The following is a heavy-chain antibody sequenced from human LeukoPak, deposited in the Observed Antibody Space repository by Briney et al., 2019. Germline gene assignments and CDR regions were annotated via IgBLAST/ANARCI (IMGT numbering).Heavy chain of an antibody. D-gene: IGHD5-24*01. CDR2: IFYNGST. V-gene: IGHV4-39*01. J-gene: IGHJ4*02. Sequence: SETLSLTCTVSGGSISSSNYYWGWIRQPPGRGLEWIGSIFYNGSTYYNPSLKSRVSISSDTSRSQFSVKLSSVTAADTAVYYCARQEVEMGTPIDCRGQGTLVTVSS. CDR3: ARQEVEMGTPIDC. CDR1: GGSISSSNYY.